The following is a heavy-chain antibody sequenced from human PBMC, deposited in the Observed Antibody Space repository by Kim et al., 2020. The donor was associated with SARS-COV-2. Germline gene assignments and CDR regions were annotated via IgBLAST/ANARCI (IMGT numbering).Heavy chain of an antibody. J-gene: IGHJ3*02. Sequence: SETLSLTCTVSGGSISSYYWSWIRQPPGKGLEWIGYIYYSGSTNYNPSLKSRVTISVDTSKNQFSLKLSSVTAADTAVYYCARGHHYYDSSGYYYLDAFDIWGQGKMVTVSS. CDR3: ARGHHYYDSSGYYYLDAFDI. V-gene: IGHV4-59*01. CDR2: IYYSGST. CDR1: GGSISSYY. D-gene: IGHD3-22*01.